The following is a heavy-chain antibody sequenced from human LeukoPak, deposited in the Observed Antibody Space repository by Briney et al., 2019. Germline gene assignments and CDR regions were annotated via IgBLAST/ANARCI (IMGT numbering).Heavy chain of an antibody. Sequence: PGGSLRLSCAASGFTFSSYAMSWVRQAPGKGLEWVSAISGSGGSTYYADSVKGRFTISRDNSKNTLYLQMNSLRAEDTAVYYCASDSGSYYAKYYFDYWGQGTLVTVSS. CDR3: ASDSGSYYAKYYFDY. V-gene: IGHV3-23*01. CDR2: ISGSGGST. J-gene: IGHJ4*02. CDR1: GFTFSSYA. D-gene: IGHD1-26*01.